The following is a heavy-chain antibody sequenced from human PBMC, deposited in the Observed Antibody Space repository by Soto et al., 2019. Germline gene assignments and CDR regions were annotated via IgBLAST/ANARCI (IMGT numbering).Heavy chain of an antibody. V-gene: IGHV3-11*01. CDR1: GFTFSNYY. CDR2: ISSREVTV. Sequence: QVQLVESGGGLVKPGGCLRLSCAASGFTFSNYYMTWIRQAPGKGLECLSYISSREVTVYYADSVKGRFTISRDNTKNSLYLQMTTLRDEDTAVYYCARVSASGWHVNGRDYFDSWGQGTLVTVSS. J-gene: IGHJ4*02. D-gene: IGHD6-19*01. CDR3: ARVSASGWHVNGRDYFDS.